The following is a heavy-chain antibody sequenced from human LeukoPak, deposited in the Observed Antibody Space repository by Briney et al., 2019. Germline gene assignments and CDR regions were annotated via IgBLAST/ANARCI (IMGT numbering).Heavy chain of an antibody. Sequence: GGSLRLSCAASGFTFSSYAMSWVRQAPGKGLERVSAISGSGGSTYYADSVKGRFTISRDNSKNTLYLQMNSLRAEDTAVYYCAKRGEYYDFWSGYSQTDRFDPWGQGTLVTVSS. J-gene: IGHJ5*02. V-gene: IGHV3-23*01. CDR2: ISGSGGST. CDR3: AKRGEYYDFWSGYSQTDRFDP. D-gene: IGHD3-3*01. CDR1: GFTFSSYA.